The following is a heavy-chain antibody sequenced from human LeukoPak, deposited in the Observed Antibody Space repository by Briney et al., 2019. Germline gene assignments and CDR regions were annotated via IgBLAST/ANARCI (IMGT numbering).Heavy chain of an antibody. CDR3: ARGGGGYGDYQKYFQH. Sequence: GASVKVSCKASGGTFSSYAINWVRQAPGQGLEWMGGIIPIFGTANYAQKFQGRVTITADESTGTAYMELSSLRSEDTAVYYCARGGGGYGDYQKYFQHWGQGTLVTVSS. CDR1: GGTFSSYA. D-gene: IGHD4-17*01. J-gene: IGHJ1*01. CDR2: IIPIFGTA. V-gene: IGHV1-69*13.